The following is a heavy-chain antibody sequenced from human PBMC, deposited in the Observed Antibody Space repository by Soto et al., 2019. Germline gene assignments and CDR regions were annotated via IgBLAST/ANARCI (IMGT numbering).Heavy chain of an antibody. CDR1: GGSISSSNW. V-gene: IGHV4-4*02. CDR3: ARDVWFGEFDYYYGMDV. CDR2: IYHSGST. Sequence: PSETLSLTCAVSGGSISSSNWWSWVRQPPGKGLEWIGEIYHSGSTNYNPSLKSRVTISVDTSKNQFSLKLSSVTAADTAVYYCARDVWFGEFDYYYGMDVWGQGTTVTVSS. J-gene: IGHJ6*02. D-gene: IGHD3-10*01.